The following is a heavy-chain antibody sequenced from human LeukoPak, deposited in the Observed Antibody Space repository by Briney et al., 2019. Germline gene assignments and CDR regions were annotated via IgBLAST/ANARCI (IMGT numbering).Heavy chain of an antibody. D-gene: IGHD3-22*01. CDR2: ISGSGGST. J-gene: IGHJ6*03. CDR1: GFTFSSYA. CDR3: AKMGAMIVVVSHYMDV. Sequence: GGSLRLSCAASGFTFSSYAMSWVRQAPGKGLEWVSAISGSGGSTYYADSVKGRFTISRDNSKNTLYLQMNSLRAEDTAVYYCAKMGAMIVVVSHYMDVWGKGTTVTISS. V-gene: IGHV3-23*01.